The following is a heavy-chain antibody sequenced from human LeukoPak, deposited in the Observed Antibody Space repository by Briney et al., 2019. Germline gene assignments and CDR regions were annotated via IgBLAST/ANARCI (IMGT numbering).Heavy chain of an antibody. CDR1: GFTFSSYW. D-gene: IGHD3-3*01. Sequence: GGSLRLSCAASGFTFSSYWMHWVRQAPGKGLVWVSRINSDGSSTIYADSVKGRFTISRDNAKNTLYLQMNSLRAEDTAVYYCARAGIFGVVNYYYYMDVWGKGTTVTVSS. J-gene: IGHJ6*03. CDR3: ARAGIFGVVNYYYYMDV. V-gene: IGHV3-74*01. CDR2: INSDGSST.